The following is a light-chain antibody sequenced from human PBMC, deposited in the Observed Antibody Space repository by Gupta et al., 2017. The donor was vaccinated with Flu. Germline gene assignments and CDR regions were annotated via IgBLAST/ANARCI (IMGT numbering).Light chain of an antibody. J-gene: IGLJ2*01. CDR3: QAWDSGVVV. V-gene: IGLV3-1*01. CDR2: HDA. Sequence: SSVLTQSSSVSVFPGQTATIACSGDKLGDKYVSWYQQKPGQSPVLLLYHDAKRPSGIPGRFTGSNSGNTATLTVSEAQVVDEADYYCQAWDSGVVVFGGGTKLTVL. CDR1: KLGDKY.